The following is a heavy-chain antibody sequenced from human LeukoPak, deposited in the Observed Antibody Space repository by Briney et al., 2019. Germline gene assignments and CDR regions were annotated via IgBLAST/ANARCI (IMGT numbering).Heavy chain of an antibody. CDR1: GFTFSSYA. J-gene: IGHJ5*02. V-gene: IGHV3-23*01. CDR3: AKARGSGWSDGWFDP. Sequence: GGSLRLSCAASGFTFSSYAMSWVRQAPGKGLEWVSAISGSGGSTYYADSVKGRFTISRDNSKNALYLQMNSLRAEDTAVYYCAKARGSGWSDGWFDPWGQGTLVTVSS. D-gene: IGHD6-19*01. CDR2: ISGSGGST.